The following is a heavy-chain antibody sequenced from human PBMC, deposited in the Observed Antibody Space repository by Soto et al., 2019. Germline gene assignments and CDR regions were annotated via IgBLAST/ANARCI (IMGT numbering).Heavy chain of an antibody. CDR3: ARGGGYCSGGSCYRGAFDI. D-gene: IGHD2-15*01. Sequence: EVQLVESGGGLVQPGGSLRLSCAASGFTVSSNYMSWVRQAPGKGLEWVSVIYSGGSTYYADSVKGRFTISRDNSKNTLHLQMNSLRAEDTAVYYCARGGGYCSGGSCYRGAFDIWGQGTMVTVSS. CDR1: GFTVSSNY. V-gene: IGHV3-66*01. J-gene: IGHJ3*02. CDR2: IYSGGST.